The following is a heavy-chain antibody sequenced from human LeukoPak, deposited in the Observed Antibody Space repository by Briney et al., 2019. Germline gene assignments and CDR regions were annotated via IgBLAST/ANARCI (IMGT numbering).Heavy chain of an antibody. CDR1: GYTFTGYY. CDR2: INPNSGGT. D-gene: IGHD3-10*01. Sequence: GASVKVSCKASGYTFTGYYMHWVRQAPGQGLEWMGWINPNSGGTNYAQTFQGRVTMTRDTSISTAYMELSRLRSDDTAVYYCAGYGSGSYQKAAFDIWGQGTMVTVSS. V-gene: IGHV1-2*02. CDR3: AGYGSGSYQKAAFDI. J-gene: IGHJ3*02.